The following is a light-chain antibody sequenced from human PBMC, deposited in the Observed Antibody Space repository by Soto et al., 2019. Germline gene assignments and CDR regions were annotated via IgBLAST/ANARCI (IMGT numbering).Light chain of an antibody. CDR2: AAS. J-gene: IGKJ1*01. CDR3: QQRERNPPT. CDR1: QSIRSY. V-gene: IGKV1-39*01. Sequence: DIQMTQSPSSLSASVGDRVTITCRASQSIRSYLHWYQQKPGKAPKLLSYAASSLATGVPSRFSGTGSGTHFTLTISSLQPQDFAPYYCQQRERNPPTFRQGNKVEIQ.